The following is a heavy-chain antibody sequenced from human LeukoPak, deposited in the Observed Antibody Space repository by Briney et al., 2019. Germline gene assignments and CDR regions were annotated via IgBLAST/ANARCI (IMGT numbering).Heavy chain of an antibody. J-gene: IGHJ4*02. CDR1: GFTFSSYG. CDR2: ISYDGSNK. Sequence: GGSLRLSCAASGFTFSSYGMHWVRQAPGKGLEWVAVISYDGSNKYYADSVKGRFTISRDNSKNTLCLQMNSLRAEDTAVYYCATDYGSGSYWGQGTLVTVSS. V-gene: IGHV3-30*03. D-gene: IGHD3-10*01. CDR3: ATDYGSGSY.